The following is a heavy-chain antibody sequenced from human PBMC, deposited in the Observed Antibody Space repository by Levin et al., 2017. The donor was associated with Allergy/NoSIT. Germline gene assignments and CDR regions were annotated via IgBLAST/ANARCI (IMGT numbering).Heavy chain of an antibody. D-gene: IGHD3-9*01. Sequence: SETLSLTCAVSGGSISSSNWWSWVRQPPGKGLEWIGEIYHSGSTNYNPSLKSRVTISVDKSKNQFSLKLSSVTAADTAVYYCARAYYDILTGYYGSSAYYFDYWGQGTLVTVSS. CDR2: IYHSGST. CDR3: ARAYYDILTGYYGSSAYYFDY. J-gene: IGHJ4*02. V-gene: IGHV4-4*02. CDR1: GGSISSSNW.